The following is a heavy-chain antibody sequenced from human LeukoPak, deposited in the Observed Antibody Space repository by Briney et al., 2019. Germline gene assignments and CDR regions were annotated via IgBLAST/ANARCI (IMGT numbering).Heavy chain of an antibody. V-gene: IGHV4-39*07. J-gene: IGHJ5*02. CDR3: SREGYSCPNWFDT. Sequence: SETLSLTCSVSGGSISSSRSYWGWIRQTPGKGLEWVGSIYYNGGTYYNPSFKSRVSMSVDTAKNQLSLILTSVTAADTAVYYCSREGYSCPNWFDTWGQGTLVTVSS. CDR1: GGSISSSRSY. D-gene: IGHD4-11*01. CDR2: IYYNGGT.